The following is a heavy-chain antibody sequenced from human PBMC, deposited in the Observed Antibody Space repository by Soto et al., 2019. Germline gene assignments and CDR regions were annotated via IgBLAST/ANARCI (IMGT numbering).Heavy chain of an antibody. J-gene: IGHJ4*02. CDR3: ARVSGYYFLDY. CDR1: GYTFTNYA. Sequence: ASVKVSCKASGYTFTNYAMHWVPQAPGQRLEWMGWINAGNGNTKYSQKFRGRVTITSDTSASTAYMELSSLRSEDTAVYYCARVSGYYFLDYWGQGTLVTVSS. D-gene: IGHD5-12*01. V-gene: IGHV1-3*01. CDR2: INAGNGNT.